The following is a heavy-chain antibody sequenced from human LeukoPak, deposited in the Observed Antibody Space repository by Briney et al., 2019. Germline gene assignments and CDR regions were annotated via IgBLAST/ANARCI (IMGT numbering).Heavy chain of an antibody. CDR3: ARDRTQLWSRSYYFDY. V-gene: IGHV1-69*04. CDR2: IIPIFGIA. CDR1: GGTFSSYA. Sequence: ASVKVSCKASGGTFSSYAISWVRQAPGQGLEWMGRIIPIFGIANYAQKFQGRATITADKSTSTAYMELSSLRSEDTAVYYCARDRTQLWSRSYYFDYWGQGTLVTVSS. J-gene: IGHJ4*02. D-gene: IGHD5-18*01.